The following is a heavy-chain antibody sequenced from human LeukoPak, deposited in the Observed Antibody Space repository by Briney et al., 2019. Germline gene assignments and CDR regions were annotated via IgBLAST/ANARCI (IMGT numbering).Heavy chain of an antibody. Sequence: GGSLRLSCAASGFTFSSYSMNWVRQAPGKGLEWVSAISGSGGSTYYADSVKGRFTISRDNSKNTLYLQMNSLRAEDTAVYYCAKDDIVVVTATPDYWGQGTLVTVSS. CDR2: ISGSGGST. V-gene: IGHV3-23*01. D-gene: IGHD2-21*02. CDR1: GFTFSSYS. CDR3: AKDDIVVVTATPDY. J-gene: IGHJ4*02.